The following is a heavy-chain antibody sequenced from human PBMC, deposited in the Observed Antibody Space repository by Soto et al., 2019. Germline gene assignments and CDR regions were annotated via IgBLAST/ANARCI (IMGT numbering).Heavy chain of an antibody. CDR3: TRERGLGASIVRGARWFDP. CDR2: VYHTGHA. D-gene: IGHD3-10*02. Sequence: WTWIRLSPGKGLEWIGYVYHTGHADYNPSLKGRLSISVDTSMNQFSLNLNSLTAADTALYYCTRERGLGASIVRGARWFDPWGQGIMVTVSS. V-gene: IGHV4-31*02. J-gene: IGHJ5*02.